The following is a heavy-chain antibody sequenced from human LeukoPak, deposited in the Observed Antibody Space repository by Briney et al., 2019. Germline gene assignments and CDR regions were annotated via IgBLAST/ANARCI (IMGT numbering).Heavy chain of an antibody. Sequence: PGRSLRLSCSASGFTFDDYAMHWVRQAPGKGLEWVSGISWNSGSIGYADSVKGRFTISRDNAKNSLYLQMNSLRVDDTAVYYCANYYNSGPQGDYWGQGTLVTVSS. J-gene: IGHJ4*02. CDR2: ISWNSGSI. D-gene: IGHD3-10*01. CDR1: GFTFDDYA. V-gene: IGHV3-9*01. CDR3: ANYYNSGPQGDY.